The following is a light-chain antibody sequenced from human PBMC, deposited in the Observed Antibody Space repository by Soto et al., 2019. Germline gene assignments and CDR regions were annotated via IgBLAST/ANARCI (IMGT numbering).Light chain of an antibody. Sequence: SYELTQPHSVSVAPGKTARITCGGNNIGSKSVHWYQQKPGQAPVLVIYYDSDRPSGIPERFSGSNSGNTATLTISRVEAVDEADYYCQVWDSSSDHVVFGGGTKLTVL. J-gene: IGLJ2*01. CDR1: NIGSKS. CDR2: YDS. V-gene: IGLV3-21*04. CDR3: QVWDSSSDHVV.